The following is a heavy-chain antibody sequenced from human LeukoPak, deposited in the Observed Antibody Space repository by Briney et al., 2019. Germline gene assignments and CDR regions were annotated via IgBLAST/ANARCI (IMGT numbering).Heavy chain of an antibody. CDR1: GFTFSSYS. V-gene: IGHV3-21*01. CDR3: ARGGIAAAGTSY. Sequence: PGGSLRLSCAASGFTFSSYSMNWVRQAPGKGLDWVSSISSSSSYIYYADSMKDRFTISRDNAKNSLYLQMNSLRAEDTAVYYCARGGIAAAGTSYWGQGTLVPVSS. D-gene: IGHD6-13*01. J-gene: IGHJ4*02. CDR2: ISSSSSYI.